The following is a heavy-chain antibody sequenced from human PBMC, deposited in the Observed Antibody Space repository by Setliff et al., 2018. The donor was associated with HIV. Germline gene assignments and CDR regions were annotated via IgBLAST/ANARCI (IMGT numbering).Heavy chain of an antibody. CDR3: ARVRGHCTGGGCYSDYYGMDV. J-gene: IGHJ6*02. CDR2: INPNSGGT. CDR1: GYTFSDYY. D-gene: IGHD2-8*02. V-gene: IGHV1-2*02. Sequence: ASVKVSCKASGYTFSDYYMHWVRQAPGQGLEWMGWINPNSGGTKSAQKFQGRVTMTWDTSISTYYMEVTRLKSDDTAVYYRARVRGHCTGGGCYSDYYGMDVWGQGTTVTVSS.